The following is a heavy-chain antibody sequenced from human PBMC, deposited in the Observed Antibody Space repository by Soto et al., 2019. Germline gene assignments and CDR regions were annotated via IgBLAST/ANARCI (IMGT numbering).Heavy chain of an antibody. D-gene: IGHD1-1*01. J-gene: IGHJ5*02. CDR2: IKQDGIEK. CDR1: GFTFNNYW. V-gene: IGHV3-7*04. CDR3: VRMERNWLDA. Sequence: PGGSLRLSCAASGFTFNNYWMTWVRQAPGKGLEWVANIKQDGIEKYSLDSVKGRFTFSRDNAKKSLYLQMSSLRVEDTAIYYCVRMERNWLDAWGQGTLVTVSS.